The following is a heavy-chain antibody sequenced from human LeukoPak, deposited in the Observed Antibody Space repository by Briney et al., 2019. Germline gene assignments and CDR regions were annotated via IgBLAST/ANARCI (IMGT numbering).Heavy chain of an antibody. J-gene: IGHJ4*02. V-gene: IGHV3-23*01. CDR1: GFTFSSYA. CDR3: AKDSVGVAGPEN. D-gene: IGHD6-19*01. Sequence: SGGSLRLSCAASGFTFSSYAMSRVRQTPGKGLEWVSAVSGSGDRTYYADSVKGRFTISRDSSTNTLYLQMSSLRAEDTAVYYCAKDSVGVAGPENWGQGTLVTVSS. CDR2: VSGSGDRT.